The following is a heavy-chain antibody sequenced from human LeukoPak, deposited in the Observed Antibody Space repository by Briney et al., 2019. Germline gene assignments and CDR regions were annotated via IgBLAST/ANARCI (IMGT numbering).Heavy chain of an antibody. V-gene: IGHV4-34*01. CDR3: ARLSLYDTRNDY. D-gene: IGHD3-22*01. Sequence: GSLRLSCAASGFTFSSYSMNWVRQPPGKGLEWIGEINHSGSTNYNPSLKSRVTISVDTSKNQFSLKLSSVTAADTAVYYRARLSLYDTRNDYWGQGTLVTVSS. J-gene: IGHJ4*02. CDR1: GFTFSSYS. CDR2: INHSGST.